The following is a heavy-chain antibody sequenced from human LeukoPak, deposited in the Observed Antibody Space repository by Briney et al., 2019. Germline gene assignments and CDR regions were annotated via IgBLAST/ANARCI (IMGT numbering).Heavy chain of an antibody. CDR2: IYSGGST. D-gene: IGHD3-10*01. J-gene: IGHJ6*03. CDR1: GFTVSSNY. Sequence: GGSLRLSCVASGFTVSSNYMSWVRQAPGKGLEWVSVIYSGGSTYYADSVKGRFTISRDNSKNTLYLQMNSLRAEDTAVYYCASGSGSYRTPYYYMDVRGTGTTVTVSS. CDR3: ASGSGSYRTPYYYMDV. V-gene: IGHV3-53*01.